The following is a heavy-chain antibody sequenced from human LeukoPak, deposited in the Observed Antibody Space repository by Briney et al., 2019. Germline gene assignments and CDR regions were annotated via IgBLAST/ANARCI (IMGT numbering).Heavy chain of an antibody. CDR1: GYSISNGNN. D-gene: IGHD4-11*01. V-gene: IGHV4-38-2*02. Sequence: PSETLSLTCTVSGYSISNGNNWGWVRQPPGKGLECIGSISHTGSTYYNPSLESRVTISLDTSNNQFSLELSSVTAADTAVYYCARTYINFSNYFDPWGQGSLVTVSS. CDR3: ARTYINFSNYFDP. CDR2: ISHTGST. J-gene: IGHJ5*02.